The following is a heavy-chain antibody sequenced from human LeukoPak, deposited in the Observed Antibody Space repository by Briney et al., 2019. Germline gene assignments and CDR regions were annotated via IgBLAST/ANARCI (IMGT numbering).Heavy chain of an antibody. Sequence: GGSLRLSCAASGFTFSSYGMSWVRQAPGKGLEWVSAISGSGGSTYYADSVKGRFTISRDSATNSLYLQMHSLRAEDSAVYYCTRDPHALDYWGQGTLVTVSS. V-gene: IGHV3-23*01. CDR2: ISGSGGST. J-gene: IGHJ4*02. CDR1: GFTFSSYG. CDR3: TRDPHALDY.